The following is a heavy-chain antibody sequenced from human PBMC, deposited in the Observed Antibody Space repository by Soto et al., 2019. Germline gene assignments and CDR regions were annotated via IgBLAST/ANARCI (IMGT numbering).Heavy chain of an antibody. D-gene: IGHD6-13*01. CDR1: GYTFTNYG. V-gene: IGHV1-18*01. J-gene: IGHJ3*02. CDR2: INTYNGHT. Sequence: QVQLVQSGTEVKKPGASVKVSCKASGYTFTNYGISWVRQAPGQGLEWLAWINTYNGHTNYEQKLQRRVTLTTDAATSTAYMELRSLRSDDTAVYYCARDRLYTGSSTARFDIWGKGTMVTVSS. CDR3: ARDRLYTGSSTARFDI.